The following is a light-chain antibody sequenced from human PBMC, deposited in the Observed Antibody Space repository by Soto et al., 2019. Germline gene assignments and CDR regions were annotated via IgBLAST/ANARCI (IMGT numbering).Light chain of an antibody. CDR2: GGS. J-gene: IGKJ5*01. V-gene: IGKV3D-15*01. CDR3: QQYNNWPIT. CDR1: QSVSSN. Sequence: DIVLTQSPGTLSLSPGERATLYCRASQSVSSNHLAWYQQKPGQAPRLLIYGGSSRATGIPDRFSGSGSGTEFTLTISSLQSEDFAVYYCQQYNNWPITFGQGTRLEIK.